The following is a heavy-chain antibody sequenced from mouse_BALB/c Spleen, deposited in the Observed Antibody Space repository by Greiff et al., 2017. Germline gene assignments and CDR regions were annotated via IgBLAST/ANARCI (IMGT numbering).Heavy chain of an antibody. CDR3: TRDRYYGSSSYAMDY. CDR1: GFTFSSYT. J-gene: IGHJ4*01. V-gene: IGHV5-6-4*01. Sequence: EVQVVESGGGLVKPGGSLKLSCAASGFTFSSYTMSWVRQTPEKRLEWVATISSGGSYTYYPDSVKGRFTISRDNAKNTLYLQMSSLKSEDTAMYYCTRDRYYGSSSYAMDYWGQGTSVTVSS. D-gene: IGHD1-1*01. CDR2: ISSGGSYT.